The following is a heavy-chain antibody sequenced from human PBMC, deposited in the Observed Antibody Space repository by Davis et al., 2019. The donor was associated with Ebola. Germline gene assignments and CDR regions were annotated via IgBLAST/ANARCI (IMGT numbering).Heavy chain of an antibody. CDR2: IYYSGST. Sequence: PSETLSLTCTVSGGSISSYYWSWIRQPPGKGLEWIGYIYYSGSTNYNPSLKSRVTISVDTSKNQFSLKLSSVTAADTAVYYCASGQGLVGYWGQGTLVTVSS. CDR1: GGSISSYY. D-gene: IGHD6-6*01. J-gene: IGHJ4*02. CDR3: ASGQGLVGY. V-gene: IGHV4-59*01.